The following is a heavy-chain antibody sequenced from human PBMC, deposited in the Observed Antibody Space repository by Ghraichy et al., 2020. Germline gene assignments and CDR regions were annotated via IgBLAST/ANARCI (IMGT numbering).Heavy chain of an antibody. V-gene: IGHV1-69*06. D-gene: IGHD2-2*01. CDR2: IIPIFGTA. CDR1: GGTFSSYA. J-gene: IGHJ6*02. CDR3: ARGVPAAMEAYYYYGMDV. Sequence: SVKVSCKASGGTFSSYAISWVRQAPGQGLEWMGGIIPIFGTANYAQKFQGRVTITADKSTSTAYMELSSLRSEDTAVYYCARGVPAAMEAYYYYGMDVWGQGTTVTVSS.